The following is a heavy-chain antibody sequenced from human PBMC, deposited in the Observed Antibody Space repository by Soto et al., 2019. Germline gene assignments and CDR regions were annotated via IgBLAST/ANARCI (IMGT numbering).Heavy chain of an antibody. D-gene: IGHD6-13*01. J-gene: IGHJ6*02. Sequence: SETLSLTCTVSGGSVTSSSYYWSWIPQPPGKGLEWIGYIYYSGSTNYNPSLKSRVTISVNTSKNQFSLKLSSVTAADTAVYYCARDHSIAAGLYYGMDVWGQGTTVTVSS. CDR1: GGSVTSSSYY. V-gene: IGHV4-61*01. CDR3: ARDHSIAAGLYYGMDV. CDR2: IYYSGST.